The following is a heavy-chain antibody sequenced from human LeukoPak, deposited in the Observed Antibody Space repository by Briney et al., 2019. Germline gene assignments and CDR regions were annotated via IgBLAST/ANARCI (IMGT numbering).Heavy chain of an antibody. CDR2: ISAYNGNT. CDR3: ARASYQLLPFNWFDP. Sequence: ASVKVSCKASGYTFTSYGISWVRQAPGQGLEWMGWISAYNGNTNYAQKLQGRVTMTTDTSTSTAYMELRSLRSDDTAVYYCARASYQLLPFNWFDPWGQGTLVTVSS. D-gene: IGHD2-2*01. J-gene: IGHJ5*02. V-gene: IGHV1-18*01. CDR1: GYTFTSYG.